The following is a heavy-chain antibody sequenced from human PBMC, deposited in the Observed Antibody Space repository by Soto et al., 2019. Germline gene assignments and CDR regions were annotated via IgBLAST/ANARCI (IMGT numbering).Heavy chain of an antibody. D-gene: IGHD6-19*01. CDR1: GYTFTNYW. J-gene: IGHJ4*02. CDR3: ARKPQFSSGGYHFDN. Sequence: PGESLKISCKASGYTFTNYWIGWVRQMPEKGLEWMGIIYPGDSDTRYSPSFQGQVTISADKTISPAYLQWSSLKASDTAMYYCARKPQFSSGGYHFDNWGQGTLVTVSS. CDR2: IYPGDSDT. V-gene: IGHV5-51*01.